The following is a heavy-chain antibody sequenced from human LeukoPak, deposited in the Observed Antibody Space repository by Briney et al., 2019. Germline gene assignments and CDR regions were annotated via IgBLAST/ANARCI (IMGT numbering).Heavy chain of an antibody. J-gene: IGHJ6*02. CDR3: ARGSGSGTTAYYYGMDV. CDR1: GGSISSYY. CDR2: IYTSGST. D-gene: IGHD1-26*01. Sequence: SETLSLTCTVSGGSISSYYWSWIRQPAGKGLEWIGRIYTSGSTNYNPSLKSRVTMSVDTSKNQFSLKLSSVTAADTAVYYCARGSGSGTTAYYYGMDVWGQGTTVTVSS. V-gene: IGHV4-4*07.